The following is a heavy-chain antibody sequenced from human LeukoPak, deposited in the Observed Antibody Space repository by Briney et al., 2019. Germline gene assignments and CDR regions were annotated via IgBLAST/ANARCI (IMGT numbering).Heavy chain of an antibody. CDR3: TTKVIGLTDH. Sequence: GGSLRLSCAASGFTFSNVFMSWVRQAPGKGLEWIGRTKSKADSGTVDYAAPVKGRFTISRDDSKNTVDLQMNSLNIEDTGVYYCTTKVIGLTDHWGQGTLVTVSS. V-gene: IGHV3-15*01. CDR1: GFTFSNVF. D-gene: IGHD2-21*01. J-gene: IGHJ4*02. CDR2: TKSKADSGTV.